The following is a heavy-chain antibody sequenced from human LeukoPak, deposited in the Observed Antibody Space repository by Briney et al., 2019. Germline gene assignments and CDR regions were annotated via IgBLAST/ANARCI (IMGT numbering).Heavy chain of an antibody. CDR3: ARPASDRKYYFDY. CDR1: GLTFSSYA. J-gene: IGHJ4*02. CDR2: ISYDGSNK. Sequence: GRSLRLSCAASGLTFSSYAMHWVRQAPGKGLEWVAVISYDGSNKYYADSVKGRFTISRDNSKNTLYLQMNSLGAEDTAVYYCARPASDRKYYFDYWGQGTLVTVSS. D-gene: IGHD1-14*01. V-gene: IGHV3-30-3*01.